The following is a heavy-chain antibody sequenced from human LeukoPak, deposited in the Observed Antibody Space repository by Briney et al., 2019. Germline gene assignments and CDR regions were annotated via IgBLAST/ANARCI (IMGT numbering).Heavy chain of an antibody. V-gene: IGHV1-2*02. Sequence: ASVKVSCKASGYTCTGYYMHWVRQAPGQGLEWMGWINPNSGGTNYAQKFQGRVTMTRDTSISTGYMELSRLRSDDTAVYYCAREKTYYYDSSGYYAKDAFDIWGQGTMVTVSS. D-gene: IGHD3-22*01. J-gene: IGHJ3*02. CDR1: GYTCTGYY. CDR3: AREKTYYYDSSGYYAKDAFDI. CDR2: INPNSGGT.